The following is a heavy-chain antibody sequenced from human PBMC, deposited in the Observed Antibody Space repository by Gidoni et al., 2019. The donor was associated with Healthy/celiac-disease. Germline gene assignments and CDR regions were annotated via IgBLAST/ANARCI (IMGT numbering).Heavy chain of an antibody. Sequence: QVQLAASGGGVVQPGRSLRLSCAASGFNFSSYAMHWVRQAPGKGLEWVAVISYDGSNKYYADSVKGRFTISRDNSKNTLYLQMNSLRAEDTAVYYCARPAYYYDSSGYYPVYYFDYWGQGTLVTVSS. CDR2: ISYDGSNK. V-gene: IGHV3-30-3*01. J-gene: IGHJ4*02. CDR3: ARPAYYYDSSGYYPVYYFDY. D-gene: IGHD3-22*01. CDR1: GFNFSSYA.